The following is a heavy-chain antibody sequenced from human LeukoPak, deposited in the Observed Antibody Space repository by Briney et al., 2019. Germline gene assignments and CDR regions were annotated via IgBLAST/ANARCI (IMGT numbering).Heavy chain of an antibody. J-gene: IGHJ4*02. CDR2: FYYSGSA. CDR1: GGSISSYY. V-gene: IGHV4-59*12. Sequence: SETLSLTCTVSGGSISSYYWSWIRQPPGKGLEWIGYFYYSGSASYNPSLKSRVTMSVDTSKNRFSLKMTSVTAADTAVYYCARVRYCSGSKCYTNFFDYWGQGTLVTVSS. CDR3: ARVRYCSGSKCYTNFFDY. D-gene: IGHD2-15*01.